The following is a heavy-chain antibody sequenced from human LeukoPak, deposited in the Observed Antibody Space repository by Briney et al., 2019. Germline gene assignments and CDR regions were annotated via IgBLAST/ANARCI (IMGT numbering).Heavy chain of an antibody. J-gene: IGHJ5*02. CDR3: ARYPQYYYGSGSYTENWFDP. V-gene: IGHV4-59*08. CDR1: GGSISSYY. CDR2: IYYSGST. D-gene: IGHD3-10*01. Sequence: SETLSLTCTVSGGSISSYYWSWIRQPPGKGLEWIGYIYYSGSTNYNPSLKSRVTISVDTSKNQFSLKLSSVTAADTAVYYCARYPQYYYGSGSYTENWFDPWGQGTLVTVSS.